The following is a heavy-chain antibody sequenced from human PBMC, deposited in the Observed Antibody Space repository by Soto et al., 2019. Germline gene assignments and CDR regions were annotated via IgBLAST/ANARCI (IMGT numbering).Heavy chain of an antibody. J-gene: IGHJ4*02. V-gene: IGHV4-4*07. CDR3: ARDRGDIGFDY. Sequence: SETLSLTCTVSGGSISSYYWSWIRQPAGKGLEWIGRIYTSGSTNYNPSLKSRVAMSVDTSKNQSSLALSSVTAADTAVYYCARDRGDIGFDYWGQGTLVTVSS. CDR1: GGSISSYY. CDR2: IYTSGST. D-gene: IGHD2-15*01.